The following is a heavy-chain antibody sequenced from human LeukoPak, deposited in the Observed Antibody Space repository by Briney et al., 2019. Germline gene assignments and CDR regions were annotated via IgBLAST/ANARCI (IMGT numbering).Heavy chain of an antibody. CDR1: GFTFSSYW. V-gene: IGHV3-7*01. CDR2: IKQDGSEK. Sequence: GGSLRLSCAASGFTFSSYWMSWVRQAPGKGLEWVANIKQDGSEKYYVDSVKGRFTISRDNAKNSLYLQMNSLRAEDTAVYYCARVPYDFWSGSFYFDYWGQGTLVTVSS. J-gene: IGHJ4*02. CDR3: ARVPYDFWSGSFYFDY. D-gene: IGHD3-3*01.